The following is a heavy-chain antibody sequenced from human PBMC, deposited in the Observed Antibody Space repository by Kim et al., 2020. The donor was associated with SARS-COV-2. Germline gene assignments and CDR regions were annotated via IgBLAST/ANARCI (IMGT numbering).Heavy chain of an antibody. V-gene: IGHV1-69*13. CDR3: ARDTTGVGRWAY. Sequence: SVKVSCKASGGTFSSYAISWVRQAPGQGLEWMGGIIPIFGTANYAQKFQGRVTITADESTSTAYMELSSLRSEDTAVYYCARDTTGVGRWAYWGQGTLVTVSS. D-gene: IGHD1-1*01. J-gene: IGHJ4*02. CDR2: IIPIFGTA. CDR1: GGTFSSYA.